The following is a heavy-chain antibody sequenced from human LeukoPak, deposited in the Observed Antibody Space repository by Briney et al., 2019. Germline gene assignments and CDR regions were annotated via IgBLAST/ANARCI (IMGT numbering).Heavy chain of an antibody. CDR1: GFTFSSHW. CDR2: INQDGSEK. V-gene: IGHV3-7*01. CDR3: ARVTSGLDY. J-gene: IGHJ4*02. Sequence: GGSLRLSCAASGFTFSSHWMSWVRQAPGKGLEWVANINQDGSEKYYVDSVKGRFTLSRDNAKNSLSLQMNSLRAEDTAVYYCARVTSGLDYWGQGTLVTVSS.